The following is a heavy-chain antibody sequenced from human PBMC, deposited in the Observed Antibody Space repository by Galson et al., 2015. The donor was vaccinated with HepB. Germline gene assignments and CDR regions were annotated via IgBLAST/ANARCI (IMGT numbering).Heavy chain of an antibody. Sequence: SLRLSCAASGFTLTSYWMNWVRQAPGKGLEWVAIIKQDGSEKYYVDSVKGRFTTSRNNAKNSVYLQMNSLRAEDTAVYFCARRRGRIFGVFADYGMDVWGPGATVSVSS. V-gene: IGHV3-7*01. CDR1: GFTLTSYW. CDR2: IKQDGSEK. D-gene: IGHD3-3*01. CDR3: ARRRGRIFGVFADYGMDV. J-gene: IGHJ6*02.